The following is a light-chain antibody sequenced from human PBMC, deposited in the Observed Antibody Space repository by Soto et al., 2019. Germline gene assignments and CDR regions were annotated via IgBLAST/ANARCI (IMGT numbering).Light chain of an antibody. J-gene: IGKJ2*01. CDR2: DAS. CDR1: QSVISSY. Sequence: EIVLTQSPATLSLSPGERATLSCGASQSVISSYLAWYQQKPSLAPRLLIYDASSRATGIPDRFTGSGSGTDFTLTISRLEPEDFAVYYCQQYGTSPYTFGQGTKLEIK. V-gene: IGKV3D-20*01. CDR3: QQYGTSPYT.